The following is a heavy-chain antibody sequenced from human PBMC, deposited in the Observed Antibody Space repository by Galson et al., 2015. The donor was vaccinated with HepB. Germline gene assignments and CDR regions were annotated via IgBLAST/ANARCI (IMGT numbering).Heavy chain of an antibody. Sequence: SLRLSCAASGFSFREYGKHWVRQAPGKGLEWVAFIWHDGSNEHYRDSVRGRFFISTDNSKNTLHLLMSSLRAEDTAVYYCAKWWGSTWAIFDYWGQGTLVTVSS. CDR3: AKWWGSTWAIFDY. J-gene: IGHJ4*02. V-gene: IGHV3-33*06. CDR1: GFSFREYG. CDR2: IWHDGSNE. D-gene: IGHD6-13*01.